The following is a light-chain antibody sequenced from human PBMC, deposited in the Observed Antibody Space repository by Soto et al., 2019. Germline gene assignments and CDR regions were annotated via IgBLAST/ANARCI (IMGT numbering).Light chain of an antibody. J-gene: IGLJ1*01. V-gene: IGLV2-14*01. Sequence: QPVLTQPASVSGSLGQSITISCTGTSSDVGGYNYVSWYQQHPGKVPKLMIYEVNNRPSGVSNRFSGSKSGNTASLTISGLQAEDEADYYCSSYTSSSTNYVFGTGTKVTVL. CDR1: SSDVGGYNY. CDR2: EVN. CDR3: SSYTSSSTNYV.